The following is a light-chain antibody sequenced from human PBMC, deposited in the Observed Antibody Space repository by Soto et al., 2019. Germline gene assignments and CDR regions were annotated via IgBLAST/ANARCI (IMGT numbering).Light chain of an antibody. Sequence: DIQMTQSPSTLSASVGDRVTITCRASQSISTWLAWYQQKPGKAPKLLIYDASSLESGVPSRFSGSGSGTEFTLTISRLEPEDFAVYYCQHFGSSWTFGQGTKVDIK. CDR2: DAS. J-gene: IGKJ1*01. CDR1: QSISTW. CDR3: QHFGSSWT. V-gene: IGKV1-5*01.